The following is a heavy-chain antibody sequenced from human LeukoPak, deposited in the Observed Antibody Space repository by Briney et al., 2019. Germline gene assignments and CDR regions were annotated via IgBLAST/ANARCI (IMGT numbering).Heavy chain of an antibody. V-gene: IGHV4-39*01. CDR3: ARQYGSGSYYPPLDC. CDR1: GGSISSSSYY. Sequence: SETLFLTCTVSGGSISSSSYYWGWIRQPPGKGLEWIGSIYYSGSTYYNPSLKSRVTISVDTSKNQFSLKLSSVTAADTAVYYCARQYGSGSYYPPLDCWGQGTLVTVSS. D-gene: IGHD3-10*01. J-gene: IGHJ4*02. CDR2: IYYSGST.